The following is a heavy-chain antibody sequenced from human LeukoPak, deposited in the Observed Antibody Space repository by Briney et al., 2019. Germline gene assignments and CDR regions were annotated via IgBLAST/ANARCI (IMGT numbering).Heavy chain of an antibody. J-gene: IGHJ4*02. D-gene: IGHD1-26*01. CDR1: GYTFTSYD. Sequence: ASVKVSCKASGYTFTSYDINWVRQATGQGLEWMGWMNPNSGNTGYAQKFQGRVTMARNTSISTAYMELSSLRSEDTAVYYCARGRSGSYSPPYYFDYWGQGTLVTVSS. CDR3: ARGRSGSYSPPYYFDY. V-gene: IGHV1-8*01. CDR2: MNPNSGNT.